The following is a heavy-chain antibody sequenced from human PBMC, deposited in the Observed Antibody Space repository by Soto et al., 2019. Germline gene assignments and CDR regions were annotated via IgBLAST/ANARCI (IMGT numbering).Heavy chain of an antibody. CDR2: IIPILGIA. CDR3: ARGGYDSSGYSNYFDY. CDR1: GGTFSSYT. D-gene: IGHD3-22*01. Sequence: QVQLVHSGAEVKKPGSSVKVSCTASGGTFSSYTISWVRQAPGQGLEWMGRIIPILGIANYAQKFQGRVTITADKSTSTADMELSSLRSEDTAVYYCARGGYDSSGYSNYFDYWGQGTLVTVSS. V-gene: IGHV1-69*02. J-gene: IGHJ4*02.